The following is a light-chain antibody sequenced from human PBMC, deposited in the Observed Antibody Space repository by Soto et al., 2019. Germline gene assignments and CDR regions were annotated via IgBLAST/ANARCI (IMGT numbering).Light chain of an antibody. V-gene: IGKV3-15*01. CDR3: QQYNNWPRT. Sequence: EIVMTQSPVTLSVSPGERATLSCRASQSVSSNLAWFQQKPGQAPRLLIYGASNRAIGTPAKFSGSGSGTEFTLAIGGLQSEDFAVYYCQQYNNWPRTFGQGTKVEIK. J-gene: IGKJ1*01. CDR1: QSVSSN. CDR2: GAS.